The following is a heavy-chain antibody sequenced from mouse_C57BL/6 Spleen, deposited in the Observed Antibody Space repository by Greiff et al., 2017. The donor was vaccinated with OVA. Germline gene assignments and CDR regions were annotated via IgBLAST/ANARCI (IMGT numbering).Heavy chain of an antibody. J-gene: IGHJ3*01. CDR1: GYTFTSYW. CDR2: IDPSDSYT. V-gene: IGHV1-69*01. Sequence: QVQLKQPGAELVMPGASVKLSCKASGYTFTSYWMHWVKQRPGQGLEWIGEIDPSDSYTNYNQKFKGKSTLTVDKSSSTAYMQLSSLTSEDSAVYYGARRAYYYGSSYELAYWGQGTLVTVSA. CDR3: ARRAYYYGSSYELAY. D-gene: IGHD1-1*01.